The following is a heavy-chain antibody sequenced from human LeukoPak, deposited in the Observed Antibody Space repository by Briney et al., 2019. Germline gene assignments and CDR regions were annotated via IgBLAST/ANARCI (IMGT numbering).Heavy chain of an antibody. J-gene: IGHJ6*03. D-gene: IGHD3-10*01. V-gene: IGHV3-23*01. Sequence: GGSLRLSCAASGFTFSSYAMSWVRQAPGKGLEWVSAISGSGGSTYYADSVKGRFTISRDNSKNTLYLQMNSLRAEDTAVYYCANRGHYGYYYYMDVWGKGTTVTASS. CDR2: ISGSGGST. CDR1: GFTFSSYA. CDR3: ANRGHYGYYYYMDV.